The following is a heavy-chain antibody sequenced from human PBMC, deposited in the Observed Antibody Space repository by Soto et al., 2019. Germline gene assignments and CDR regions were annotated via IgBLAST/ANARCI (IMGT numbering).Heavy chain of an antibody. CDR1: GGSFSTYY. CDR2: INHSGNN. CDR3: ARDMVRGVIIN. J-gene: IGHJ4*02. Sequence: SETLSLTCVVSGGSFSTYYYNWIRQSPGKGLEWIGEINHSGNNNYSPSLKSRVTMSLDTSKNQFSLKLSSVTAADTAVYYCARDMVRGVIINWGQGTLVTVSS. V-gene: IGHV4-34*01. D-gene: IGHD3-10*01.